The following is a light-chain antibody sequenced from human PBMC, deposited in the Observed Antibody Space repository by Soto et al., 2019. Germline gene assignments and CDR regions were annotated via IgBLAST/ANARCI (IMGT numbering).Light chain of an antibody. V-gene: IGKV2-30*01. CDR3: MQGTHWPRT. J-gene: IGKJ1*01. CDR2: KVS. Sequence: DAVMTQSPLSLPVTLGQPASISCRSSQSLVYSDGNTYLNWFQQRPGQSPRRLISKVSNRDSGVPARFSGSGSGTDFTLKISRVAAEDVGVDYCMQGTHWPRTFGKGTKVEIK. CDR1: QSLVYSDGNTY.